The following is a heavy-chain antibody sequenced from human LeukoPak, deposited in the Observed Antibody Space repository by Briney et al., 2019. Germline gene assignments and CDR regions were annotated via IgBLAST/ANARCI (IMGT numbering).Heavy chain of an antibody. CDR1: GYTFTNYY. V-gene: IGHV1-46*01. CDR3: ARGGEMATIIRAFDI. D-gene: IGHD5-24*01. Sequence: ASVKVSCKASGYTFTNYYIHWVRQAPGQGLEWMGIINPSGGTTSYAQRFQGRVTMTRDTSTSTVYMELSSLRSEDTAVYYCARGGEMATIIRAFDIWGQGTMVAVSS. J-gene: IGHJ3*02. CDR2: INPSGGTT.